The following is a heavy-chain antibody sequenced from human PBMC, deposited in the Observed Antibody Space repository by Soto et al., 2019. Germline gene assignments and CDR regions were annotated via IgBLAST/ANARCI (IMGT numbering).Heavy chain of an antibody. V-gene: IGHV1-46*01. J-gene: IGHJ5*02. CDR2: INPSGGST. CDR1: GYTFTSYY. D-gene: IGHD2-2*01. Sequence: ASVKVSCKASGYTFTSYYMHWVRQAPGQGLEWMGIINPSGGSTSYAQKFQGRVTMTRDTSTSTVYMELSSLRSEDTAVYYCAREARRLVPDATHNWFDPWGQGHLVTVSS. CDR3: AREARRLVPDATHNWFDP.